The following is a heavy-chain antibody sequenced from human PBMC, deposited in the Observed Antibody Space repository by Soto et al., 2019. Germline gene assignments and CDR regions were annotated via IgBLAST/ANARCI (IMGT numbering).Heavy chain of an antibody. J-gene: IGHJ4*02. CDR3: ASSLCSGGSCGLDY. D-gene: IGHD2-15*01. CDR2: IWYDGSNK. V-gene: IGHV3-33*01. CDR1: GFTFISYG. Sequence: QVQLVESGGGVVQPGRSLRLSCAASGFTFISYGMHWVRQAPGKGLEWVALIWYDGSNKYYADSVKGRFTISRDNSKNTLSLQINSLRAEDTALYYCASSLCSGGSCGLDYWGQGTLVTVSS.